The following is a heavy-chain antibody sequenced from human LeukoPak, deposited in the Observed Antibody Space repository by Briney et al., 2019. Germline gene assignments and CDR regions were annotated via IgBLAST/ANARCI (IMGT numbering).Heavy chain of an antibody. Sequence: GESLKISCKGSGYSFTSYWIGWVRQMPGKGLEWMGIIYPGDSDTRYSPSFQGQVTISADKSTSTAYLQWSSLKASDTAMYYCARRSVVVVAATQDLAYYFDYWGQGTLVTVSS. J-gene: IGHJ4*02. CDR3: ARRSVVVVAATQDLAYYFDY. CDR2: IYPGDSDT. D-gene: IGHD2-15*01. V-gene: IGHV5-51*01. CDR1: GYSFTSYW.